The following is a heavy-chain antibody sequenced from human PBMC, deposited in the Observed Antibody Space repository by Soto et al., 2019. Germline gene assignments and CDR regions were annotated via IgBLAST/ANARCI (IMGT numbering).Heavy chain of an antibody. CDR2: ISAYNGNT. Sequence: ASVKVSCKASGYTFTSYGISWVRQAPGQGLEWMGWISAYNGNTNYAQKLQGRVTMTTDTSTSTAYMELRSLRSDDTAVYYCARDFRRELGSYYYMDVWGKGTTVTVSS. CDR3: ARDFRRELGSYYYMDV. CDR1: GYTFTSYG. D-gene: IGHD1-7*01. J-gene: IGHJ6*03. V-gene: IGHV1-18*01.